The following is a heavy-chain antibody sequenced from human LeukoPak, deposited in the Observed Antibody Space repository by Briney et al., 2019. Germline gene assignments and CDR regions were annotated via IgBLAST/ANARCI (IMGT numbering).Heavy chain of an antibody. V-gene: IGHV4-59*01. CDR3: ARVHSIAVANEWFDP. Sequence: SETLSLTCTVSGVSISSYYWSWLRQPPGKGLEWIGYIYYSGSTNYNPSLKSRVTISVDTSKNQFSLKLSSVTAADTAVYYCARVHSIAVANEWFDPWGQGTLVTVSS. D-gene: IGHD6-19*01. CDR1: GVSISSYY. J-gene: IGHJ5*02. CDR2: IYYSGST.